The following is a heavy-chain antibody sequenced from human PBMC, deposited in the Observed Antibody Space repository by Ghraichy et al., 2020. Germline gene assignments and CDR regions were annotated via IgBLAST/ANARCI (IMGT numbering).Heavy chain of an antibody. CDR1: GFTFSSYW. Sequence: GGSLRLSCAASGFTFSSYWMHWVRQAPGKGLVWVSRINSDGSSTSYADSVKGRFTISRDNAKNTLYLQMNSLRAEDTAVYYCARGGERGITMFRVPSFYYFDYWGQGTLVTVSS. CDR3: ARGGERGITMFRVPSFYYFDY. J-gene: IGHJ4*02. CDR2: INSDGSST. V-gene: IGHV3-74*01. D-gene: IGHD3-10*02.